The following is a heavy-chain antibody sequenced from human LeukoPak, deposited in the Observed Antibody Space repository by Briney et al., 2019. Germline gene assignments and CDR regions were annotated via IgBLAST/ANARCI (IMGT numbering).Heavy chain of an antibody. CDR3: ARVWPGGYDFWSGYAYYYYYYMDV. CDR2: MNPNSGNT. D-gene: IGHD3-3*01. Sequence: GASVKVSCKASGYTFTSYDINWVRQATGQGLEWMGWMNPNSGNTGYAQKFQGRVTITRNTSISTAYMELSSLRSEDTAVYYCARVWPGGYDFWSGYAYYYYYYMDVWGKGTTVTVSS. CDR1: GYTFTSYD. V-gene: IGHV1-8*03. J-gene: IGHJ6*03.